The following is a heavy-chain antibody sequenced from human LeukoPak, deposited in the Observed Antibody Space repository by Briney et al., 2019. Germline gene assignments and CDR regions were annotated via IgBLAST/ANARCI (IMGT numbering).Heavy chain of an antibody. CDR3: ARLETYGGYAQERTHFDY. CDR1: GGSISSSSYY. CDR2: IYYSGST. D-gene: IGHD4-17*01. V-gene: IGHV4-39*07. Sequence: SETLSLTCTVSGGSISSSSYYWGWIRQPPGKGLEWIGSIYYSGSTYYNPSLKSRVTISVDTSKNQFSLKLSSVTAADTAVYYCARLETYGGYAQERTHFDYWGQGTLVTVSS. J-gene: IGHJ4*02.